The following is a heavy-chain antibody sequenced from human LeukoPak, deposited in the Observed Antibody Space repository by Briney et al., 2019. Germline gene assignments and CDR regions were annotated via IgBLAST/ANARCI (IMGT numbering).Heavy chain of an antibody. V-gene: IGHV3-30*18. CDR1: GFTFSSYG. D-gene: IGHD5-12*01. CDR3: AKSATKYSGYDEYYFDY. J-gene: IGHJ4*02. Sequence: QPGRSLRLSCAASGFTFSSYGMHGVRQAPGKGLEWVAVISYDGSNKYYADSVKGQFTISRDNSKNTLYLQMNSLRAEDTAVYYCAKSATKYSGYDEYYFDYWGQGTLVTVSS. CDR2: ISYDGSNK.